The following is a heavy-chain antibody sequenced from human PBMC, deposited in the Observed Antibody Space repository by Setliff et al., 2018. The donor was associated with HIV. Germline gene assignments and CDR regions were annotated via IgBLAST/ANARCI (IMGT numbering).Heavy chain of an antibody. J-gene: IGHJ3*02. CDR3: ARRGVGTSDAFDI. D-gene: IGHD2-8*01. Sequence: ASVKVSCKTSGYVFTNFYIHWVRQAPGQGLEWVGRINPNSGDTNYAQKFQGRVTMTRDTSINTAYMDLGRLRSDDTAVYYCARRGVGTSDAFDIWGQGTMVTVSS. CDR2: INPNSGDT. CDR1: GYVFTNFY. V-gene: IGHV1-2*06.